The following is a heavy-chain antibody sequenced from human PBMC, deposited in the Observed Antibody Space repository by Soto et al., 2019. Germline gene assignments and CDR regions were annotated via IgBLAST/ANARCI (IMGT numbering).Heavy chain of an antibody. Sequence: QTLSLTCAISGDSVSSNSAAWNWIRQSPSRGLEWLGRTYYRSKWYNDYAVSVKSRITINPDTSKNQFSLQLNSVTPEDTAAYYCARGEEYSSSGVLYYYYGMDVWGQGTTVTVSS. CDR2: TYYRSKWYN. D-gene: IGHD6-6*01. J-gene: IGHJ6*02. CDR3: ARGEEYSSSGVLYYYYGMDV. CDR1: GDSVSSNSAA. V-gene: IGHV6-1*01.